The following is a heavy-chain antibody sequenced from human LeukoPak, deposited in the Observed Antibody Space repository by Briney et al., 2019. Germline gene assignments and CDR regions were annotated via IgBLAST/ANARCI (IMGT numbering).Heavy chain of an antibody. J-gene: IGHJ4*01. D-gene: IGHD6-19*01. CDR1: GGSISTDNW. V-gene: IGHV4-4*02. CDR2: IYHNGDV. CDR3: AREVAAGSYRGFDY. Sequence: SEALSLTCAVSGGSISTDNWWHWIRQSPGKGLEWIAEIYHNGDVHYNPSLKSRVTMSVDTSKNQFSLKVNSVTAADTATYFCAREVAAGSYRGFDYWGQGTLVTVSS.